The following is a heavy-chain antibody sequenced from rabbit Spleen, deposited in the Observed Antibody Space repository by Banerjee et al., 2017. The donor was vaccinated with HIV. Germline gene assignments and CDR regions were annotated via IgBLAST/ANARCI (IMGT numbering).Heavy chain of an antibody. D-gene: IGHD1-1*01. CDR2: IYTGNGKN. J-gene: IGHJ6*01. Sequence: QEQLVESGGGLVKPGGTLTLTCKASGFSLNNNYYMCWVRQAPGKGLEWIACIYTGNGKNYYASWAKGRFTISKTSSTTVTLQMTSLTAADTATYFCARDTSSSFSSYGMDLWGQGTLVTVS. CDR1: GFSLNNNYY. CDR3: ARDTSSSFSSYGMDL. V-gene: IGHV1S45*01.